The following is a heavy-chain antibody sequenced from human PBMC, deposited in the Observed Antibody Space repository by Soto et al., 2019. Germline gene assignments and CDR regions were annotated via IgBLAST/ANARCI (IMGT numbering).Heavy chain of an antibody. J-gene: IGHJ4*02. Sequence: GGALRLSCAASGFTFRSYWMHWVRQAPGKGLVWVSNINTDGSSTTYTDSVKGRFTISRDNAKNTLYLQMNSLRAEDTAVYYFTRAPPWFPDYRGQGTLVTGSS. CDR1: GFTFRSYW. D-gene: IGHD3-22*01. CDR2: INTDGSST. V-gene: IGHV3-74*01. CDR3: TRAPPWFPDY.